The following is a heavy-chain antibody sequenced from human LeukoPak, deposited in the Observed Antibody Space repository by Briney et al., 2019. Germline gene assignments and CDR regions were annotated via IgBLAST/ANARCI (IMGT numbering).Heavy chain of an antibody. D-gene: IGHD3-10*01. CDR2: ISSSSSYI. CDR1: GFTFSSYS. J-gene: IGHJ4*02. V-gene: IGHV3-21*01. Sequence: GGSLRLSCAASGFTFSSYSMNWVRQAPGKGLEWVSSISSSSSYIYYADSVKGRFTISRDNAKNSLYLQMNGLRAEDTAVYYCARDLNYYGSGSPDYWGQGTLVTVSS. CDR3: ARDLNYYGSGSPDY.